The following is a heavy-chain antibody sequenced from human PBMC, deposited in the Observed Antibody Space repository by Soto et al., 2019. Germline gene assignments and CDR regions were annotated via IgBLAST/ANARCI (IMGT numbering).Heavy chain of an antibody. V-gene: IGHV1-69*13. Sequence: SVKVSCKASGGTFSSYAISWVRQAPGQGLEWMGGIIPIFGTANYAQKFQGKVTITADESTSTAYMELSSLRSEDTAVYYCARDPIAAAGTVYYYYYGMDVWGQGTTVTVSS. CDR3: ARDPIAAAGTVYYYYYGMDV. CDR1: GGTFSSYA. D-gene: IGHD6-13*01. CDR2: IIPIFGTA. J-gene: IGHJ6*02.